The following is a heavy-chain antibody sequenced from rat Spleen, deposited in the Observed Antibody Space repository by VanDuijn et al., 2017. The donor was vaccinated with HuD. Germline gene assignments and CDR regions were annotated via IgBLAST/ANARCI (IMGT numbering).Heavy chain of an antibody. D-gene: IGHD1-10*01. CDR3: TTENYWFAY. Sequence: EVQLMESGGGLVQPGRSLKLSCVASGFTFNNYWMTWIRQAPGKGLEWVASISYEGSSTYYGDSVKGRFTISRDNAKNTLYLQMDSLRSEDTATYYCTTENYWFAYWGQGTLVTVSS. CDR1: GFTFNNYW. J-gene: IGHJ3*01. CDR2: ISYEGSST. V-gene: IGHV5-31*01.